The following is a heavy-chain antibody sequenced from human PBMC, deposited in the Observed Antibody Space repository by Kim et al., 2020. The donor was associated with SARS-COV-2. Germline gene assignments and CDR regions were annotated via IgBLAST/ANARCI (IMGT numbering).Heavy chain of an antibody. CDR1: GITLSNYA. D-gene: IGHD2-15*01. CDR2: IGGSGGTT. Sequence: GGSLRLSCAASGITLSNYAMSWVRQAPGKGLEWVSSIGGSGGTTYYADAVKGRFTISRDSSNNTLYLQVNSLRVEDTAVYFCARDACSGGSCYHDYWGQGTLVTVSS. CDR3: ARDACSGGSCYHDY. V-gene: IGHV3-23*01. J-gene: IGHJ4*02.